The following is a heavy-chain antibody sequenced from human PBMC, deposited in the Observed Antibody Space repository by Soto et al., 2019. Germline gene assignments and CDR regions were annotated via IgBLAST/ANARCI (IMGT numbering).Heavy chain of an antibody. J-gene: IGHJ5*02. D-gene: IGHD2-21*02. V-gene: IGHV2-5*02. Sequence: SGPTLVKPTPTLTLTCTFSGFSLSTSGVGVGWIRQPPGKALEWLALIYWDDDKRYSPSLKSRLTLTKETSKNQVVLTMTNMDPVDTATYYCAHRSSASRLTNWFDPWGQGTLVTVSS. CDR1: GFSLSTSGVG. CDR3: AHRSSASRLTNWFDP. CDR2: IYWDDDK.